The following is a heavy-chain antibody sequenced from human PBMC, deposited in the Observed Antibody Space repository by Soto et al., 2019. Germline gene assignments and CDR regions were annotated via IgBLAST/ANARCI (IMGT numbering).Heavy chain of an antibody. CDR2: ISYDGSNK. Sequence: QVQLVESGGGVVQPGRSLRLSCAASGFTFSSYGMHWVRQAPGKGLEWVAVISYDGSNKYYADSVKGRFTISRDNSKNTLYLQMNSLRAEDTAVYYCAKAVHAWEPLDYGMDVWGQGTTVTVSS. V-gene: IGHV3-30*18. CDR1: GFTFSSYG. CDR3: AKAVHAWEPLDYGMDV. J-gene: IGHJ6*02. D-gene: IGHD1-26*01.